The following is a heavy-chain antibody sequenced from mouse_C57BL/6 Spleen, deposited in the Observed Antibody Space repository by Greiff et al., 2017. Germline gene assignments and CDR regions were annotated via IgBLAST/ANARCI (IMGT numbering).Heavy chain of an antibody. J-gene: IGHJ4*01. D-gene: IGHD2-1*01. CDR1: GYTFTSYW. V-gene: IGHV1-50*01. CDR2: IDPSDSYT. CDR3: ARLSGGYGNYGAMDY. Sequence: QVQLQQPGAELVKPGASVKLSCKASGYTFTSYWMQWVKQRPGQGLEWIGEIDPSDSYTNYNQKFKGKATLTVDTSSSTAYMQLSSLTSEDSAVYYCARLSGGYGNYGAMDYWGQGTSVTVSS.